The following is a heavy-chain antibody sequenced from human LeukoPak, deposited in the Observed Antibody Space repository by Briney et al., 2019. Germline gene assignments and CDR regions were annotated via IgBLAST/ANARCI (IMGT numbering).Heavy chain of an antibody. CDR2: IYYSGSA. Sequence: SETLSLTCTVSGGSISSSSYYWGWIRQPPGKGLKWIGSIYYSGSAYYNPSLKSRVTISVDTSKNQFSLKLSSVTAADTAVYYCARHLSSSSYFDYWGQGTLVTVSS. J-gene: IGHJ4*02. D-gene: IGHD6-6*01. V-gene: IGHV4-39*01. CDR3: ARHLSSSSYFDY. CDR1: GGSISSSSYY.